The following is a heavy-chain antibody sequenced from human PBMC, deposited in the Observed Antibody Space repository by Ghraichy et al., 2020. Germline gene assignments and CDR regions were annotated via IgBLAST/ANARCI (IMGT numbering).Heavy chain of an antibody. J-gene: IGHJ5*02. CDR2: ISSSSSTI. V-gene: IGHV3-48*04. Sequence: GGSLRLSCAASGFTFSSYSMNWVRQAPGKGLEWVSYISSSSSTIYYADSVKGRFTISRDNAKNSLYLQMNSLRAEDTAVYYCARAPLDYGDYARMDNWFDPWGQGTLVTVSS. CDR1: GFTFSSYS. D-gene: IGHD4-17*01. CDR3: ARAPLDYGDYARMDNWFDP.